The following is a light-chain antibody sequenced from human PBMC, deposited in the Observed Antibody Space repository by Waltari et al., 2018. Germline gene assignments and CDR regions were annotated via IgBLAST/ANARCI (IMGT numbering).Light chain of an antibody. V-gene: IGLV2-23*02. CDR3: CSYAGNYVWV. Sequence: QSALPQPAAVSGSPGQSVTISCIGASSDLGRYDIFSWYQQHPGNAPKLVISDVSKRPSGVTDRFSGSESGDTASRTISGLQCEGEADYYCCSYAGNYVWVFGGGTRLTVL. J-gene: IGLJ3*02. CDR1: SSDLGRYDI. CDR2: DVS.